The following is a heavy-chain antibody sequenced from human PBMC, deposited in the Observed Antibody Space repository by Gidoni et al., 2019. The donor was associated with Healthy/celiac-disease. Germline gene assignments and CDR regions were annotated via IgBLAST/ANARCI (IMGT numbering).Heavy chain of an antibody. V-gene: IGHV4-34*01. Sequence: QVQLQQWGAGLLKPSETLSLTCAVYGGSFSGYYWSWIRQPPGKGLEWIGEINHSGSTNYNPSLKSRVTISVDTSKNQFSLKLSSVTAADTAVYYCARGPEMATRWDPGFDPWGQGTLVTVSS. CDR1: GGSFSGYY. J-gene: IGHJ5*02. CDR3: ARGPEMATRWDPGFDP. D-gene: IGHD5-12*01. CDR2: INHSGST.